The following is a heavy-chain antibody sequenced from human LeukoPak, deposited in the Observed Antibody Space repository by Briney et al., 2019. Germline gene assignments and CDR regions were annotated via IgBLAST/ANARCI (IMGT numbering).Heavy chain of an antibody. D-gene: IGHD3-10*01. Sequence: GGSLRLSCAGSGFNFNSYALIWIRQAPGKGLEWVSSHSSGSNNMYYADSVKGRFTISRDDAKNSVYLQMNSLTAEDTAVYYCARYLTGSPVIFGWFDPWGQGTQVTVSS. CDR2: HSSGSNNM. V-gene: IGHV3-21*01. J-gene: IGHJ5*02. CDR1: GFNFNSYA. CDR3: ARYLTGSPVIFGWFDP.